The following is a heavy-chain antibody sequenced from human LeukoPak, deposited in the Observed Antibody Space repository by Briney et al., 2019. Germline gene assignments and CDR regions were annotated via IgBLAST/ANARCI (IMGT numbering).Heavy chain of an antibody. D-gene: IGHD6-13*01. CDR3: ATTIAAAVQAEYFQH. J-gene: IGHJ1*01. Sequence: GGSLRLSCAASGFSVNTNYMTWVRQAPGKGLEWVSVLYSGGGAYYADSVKDRFTISRDYSQNTLLLQMNSLRTEDTALYYCATTIAAAVQAEYFQHWGQGTLVTVSS. V-gene: IGHV3-53*05. CDR1: GFSVNTNY. CDR2: LYSGGGA.